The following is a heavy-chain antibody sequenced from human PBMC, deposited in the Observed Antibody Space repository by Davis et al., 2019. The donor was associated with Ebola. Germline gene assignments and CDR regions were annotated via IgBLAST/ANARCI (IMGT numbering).Heavy chain of an antibody. Sequence: ASVKVSCKASGYTLVSYYAHWVRQAPGQGLEWMGIINPSGGTTTYAQKFQGRVTMTRDTAANTIYMELNSLRFEDTAVYYCTRGENDGSGNYVGDYWGQGTLVTVSS. CDR1: GYTLVSYY. CDR3: TRGENDGSGNYVGDY. V-gene: IGHV1-46*01. CDR2: INPSGGTT. D-gene: IGHD3-10*01. J-gene: IGHJ4*02.